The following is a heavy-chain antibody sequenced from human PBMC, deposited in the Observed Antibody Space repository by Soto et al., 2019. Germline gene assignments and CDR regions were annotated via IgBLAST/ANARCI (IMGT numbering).Heavy chain of an antibody. Sequence: SLRLSSSASGFTFSSYAMHWVRHSPGKGLEWVAVISYDGSNKYYADSVKGRFTISRDNSKNTLYLQMNSLRAEDTAVYYCARSSRGYYYYGMDVWGQGTTVTVSS. D-gene: IGHD6-6*01. CDR3: ARSSRGYYYYGMDV. V-gene: IGHV3-30-3*01. CDR1: GFTFSSYA. CDR2: ISYDGSNK. J-gene: IGHJ6*02.